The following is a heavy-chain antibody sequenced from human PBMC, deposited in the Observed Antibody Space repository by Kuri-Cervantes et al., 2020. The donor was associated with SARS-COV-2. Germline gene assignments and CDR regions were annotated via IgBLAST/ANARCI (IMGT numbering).Heavy chain of an antibody. CDR1: GESFSGYY. D-gene: IGHD1-26*01. V-gene: IGHV4-34*01. CDR3: ARVGARYYFDY. CDR2: INHSGST. J-gene: IGHJ4*02. Sequence: SETLSLTCAVYGESFSGYYWSWIRQPPGKGLEWIGEINHSGSTNYNPSLKSRVTISVDTPKNQFSLKLSSVTAADTAVYYCARVGARYYFDYWGQGTLVTVSS.